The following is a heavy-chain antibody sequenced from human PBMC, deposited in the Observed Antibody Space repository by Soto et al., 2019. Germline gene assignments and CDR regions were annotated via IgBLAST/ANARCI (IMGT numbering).Heavy chain of an antibody. CDR2: IHPSGDT. CDR1: GYKFTAYF. J-gene: IGHJ1*01. Sequence: ASVKVSRTASGYKFTAYFIHLLLQAPVQGLEWMGMIHPSGDTGYAQKFRGRVTMTIDTSTTTAYMELRNLTSEDTAVYFSVRGYCTTSPCSGDFQFWGQGTLVTVSS. D-gene: IGHD2-15*01. V-gene: IGHV1-46*01. CDR3: VRGYCTTSPCSGDFQF.